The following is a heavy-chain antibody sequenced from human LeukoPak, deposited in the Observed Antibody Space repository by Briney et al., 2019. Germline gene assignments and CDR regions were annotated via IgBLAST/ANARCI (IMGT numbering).Heavy chain of an antibody. CDR3: ARDDLPWGYFDY. V-gene: IGHV3-48*03. J-gene: IGHJ4*02. CDR1: RFTFSSYE. D-gene: IGHD3/OR15-3a*01. Sequence: GGSLRLSCAASRFTFSSYEMNCVRQVPGKGREWVSYISSSGSTRYYADSVKGRFTISRDNAKNSLYLQMNSLRAEDTAIYYCARDDLPWGYFDYWGQGTLVTVSS. CDR2: ISSSGSTR.